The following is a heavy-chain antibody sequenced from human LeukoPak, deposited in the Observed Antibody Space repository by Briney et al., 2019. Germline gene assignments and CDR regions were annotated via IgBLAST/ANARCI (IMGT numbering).Heavy chain of an antibody. J-gene: IGHJ6*03. CDR1: GGTFSSYA. V-gene: IGHV1-69*05. Sequence: ASVKVSCKASGGTFSSYAISWVRQAPGQGLEWMGGIIPIFGTANYAQKFQGRVTITTDESTSTAYMELSSLRSEDTAVYYCARHDSSGSPYYYYYMDVWGKGTTVTVSS. CDR2: IIPIFGTA. D-gene: IGHD3-22*01. CDR3: ARHDSSGSPYYYYYMDV.